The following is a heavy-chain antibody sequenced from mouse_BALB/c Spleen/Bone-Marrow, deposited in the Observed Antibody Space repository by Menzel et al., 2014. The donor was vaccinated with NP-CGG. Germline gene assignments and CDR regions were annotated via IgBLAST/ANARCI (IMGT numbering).Heavy chain of an antibody. V-gene: IGHV1-9*01. CDR1: GYTFRNYW. Sequence: VQGVESGAELTKPGASVKISCMATGYTFRNYWIEWAKQRPGHGLEWIGEILPGSGSTDYNENFKGKATFTADTCSNTAYMQLSSLTSADSAVYYCARVIYWYLDVWGAGTTVTVSS. CDR2: ILPGSGST. CDR3: ARVIYWYLDV. J-gene: IGHJ1*01.